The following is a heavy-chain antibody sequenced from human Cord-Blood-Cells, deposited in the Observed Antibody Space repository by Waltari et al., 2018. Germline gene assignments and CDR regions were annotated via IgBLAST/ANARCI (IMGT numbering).Heavy chain of an antibody. Sequence: QVQLQESGPGLVKPSETLSLTCTVSGGSISSYYWSWIRQPPGKGLELIGYIYYSGSTNHNPPLKRRVTHSGDPAKNQVSLEPGSVTAADTAVYYCARGGIYCSGGSCYSWFDPWGQGTLVTVSS. CDR3: ARGGIYCSGGSCYSWFDP. V-gene: IGHV4-59*01. CDR1: GGSISSYY. CDR2: IYYSGST. J-gene: IGHJ5*02. D-gene: IGHD2-15*01.